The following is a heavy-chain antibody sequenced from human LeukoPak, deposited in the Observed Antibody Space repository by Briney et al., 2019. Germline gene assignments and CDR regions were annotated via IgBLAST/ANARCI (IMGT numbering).Heavy chain of an antibody. CDR3: AREVSQPYYFDS. CDR1: GXTFSRYG. D-gene: IGHD2-2*01. CDR2: IWYDGTNQ. J-gene: IGHJ4*02. V-gene: IGHV3-33*01. Sequence: GRSLRLSCAASGXTFSRYGMHWVRQAPGKGLEWVALIWYDGTNQYYADSVKGRFTISRDNSKNTLYLQMNSLRAEDTALYYCAREVSQPYYFDSWGQGTLVTVSS.